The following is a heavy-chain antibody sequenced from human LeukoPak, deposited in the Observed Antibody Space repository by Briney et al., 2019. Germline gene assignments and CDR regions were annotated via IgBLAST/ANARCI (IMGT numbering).Heavy chain of an antibody. CDR3: ARDRVYDILTGNPDY. CDR1: GYTFTSYG. D-gene: IGHD3-9*01. V-gene: IGHV1-18*01. Sequence: ASVKVSCKASGYTFTSYGISWVRQAPGQGLEWMGWISAYNGNTNYAQKLQGRVTMTTDTSTSTAYMELRSLRSDDTAVYYCARDRVYDILTGNPDYWGQGTLVTVSS. J-gene: IGHJ4*02. CDR2: ISAYNGNT.